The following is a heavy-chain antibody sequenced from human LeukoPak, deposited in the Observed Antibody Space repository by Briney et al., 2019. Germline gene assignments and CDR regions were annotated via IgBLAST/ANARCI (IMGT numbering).Heavy chain of an antibody. J-gene: IGHJ4*02. D-gene: IGHD5-18*01. CDR2: INSDGSNT. V-gene: IGHV3-74*01. CDR1: GFTFSNYW. Sequence: PGGSLRLSCAASGFTFSNYWMHWVRQAPGKGLVWVSRINSDGSNTTYADSVKGRFTISRDNAKNSLYLQMNSLRAEDTAVYYCARDKQRGYSYGLDFDYWGQGTLVTVSS. CDR3: ARDKQRGYSYGLDFDY.